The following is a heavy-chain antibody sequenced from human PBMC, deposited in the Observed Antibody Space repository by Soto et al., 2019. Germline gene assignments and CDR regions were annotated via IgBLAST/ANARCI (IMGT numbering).Heavy chain of an antibody. J-gene: IGHJ6*02. CDR2: INHSGST. D-gene: IGHD5-12*01. CDR3: ARGGAGMATKVYYYYGMDV. Sequence: SETLSLTCAVYGGSFSGYYWSWIRQPPGKGLEWIGEINHSGSTNYNPSLKSRVTISVDTSKNQFSLKLSSVTAADTAVYYCARGGAGMATKVYYYYGMDVWGHGTTVTVSS. CDR1: GGSFSGYY. V-gene: IGHV4-34*01.